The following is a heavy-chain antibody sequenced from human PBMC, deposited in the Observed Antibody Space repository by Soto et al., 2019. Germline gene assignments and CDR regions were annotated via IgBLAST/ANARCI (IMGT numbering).Heavy chain of an antibody. V-gene: IGHV4-59*08. Sequence: QVQLQESGPGLVKPSETLSLTCTVSGGSISSYYWSWLRQPPGKGLAWIGPIYYSGSTNYNPSIKSRVTISVDTSKNQFSLKLSSVTAADTAVYYCAKLAMVRGVIFDYWGQGTLVTVSS. J-gene: IGHJ4*02. CDR1: GGSISSYY. CDR3: AKLAMVRGVIFDY. D-gene: IGHD3-10*01. CDR2: IYYSGST.